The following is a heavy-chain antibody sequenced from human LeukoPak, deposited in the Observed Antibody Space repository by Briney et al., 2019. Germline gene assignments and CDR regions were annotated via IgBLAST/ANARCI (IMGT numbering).Heavy chain of an antibody. J-gene: IGHJ4*02. V-gene: IGHV1-18*01. CDR2: ISPYNGNT. CDR3: AREESIGSYQFLHDY. CDR1: GYTFINYG. D-gene: IGHD1-26*01. Sequence: GASVKVSCKASGYTFINYGITWVRQAPGQGLEWMGWISPYNGNTKYLQKSQGRVTMTTDTSKSTAYMEVRSLRSADTAVYYCAREESIGSYQFLHDYWGQGTLVTVSS.